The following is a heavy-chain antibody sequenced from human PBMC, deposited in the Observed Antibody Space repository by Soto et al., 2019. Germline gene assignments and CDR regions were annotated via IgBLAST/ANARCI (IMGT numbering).Heavy chain of an antibody. CDR2: MNPNSGNT. CDR1: GYTFTSYD. V-gene: IGHV1-8*01. CDR3: ARNLRPYYDYIWGSYRQKWFDP. Sequence: ASVKVSCKASGYTFTSYDINWVRQATGQGLEWMGWMNPNSGNTGYAQKFQGRVTMTRNTSISTAYMELNSLRAEDTAVYYCARNLRPYYDYIWGSYRQKWFDPWGQGTLVTVS. J-gene: IGHJ5*02. D-gene: IGHD3-16*02.